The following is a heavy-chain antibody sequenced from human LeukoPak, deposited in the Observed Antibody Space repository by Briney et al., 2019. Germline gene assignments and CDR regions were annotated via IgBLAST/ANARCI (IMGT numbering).Heavy chain of an antibody. CDR1: GFTFSSYA. J-gene: IGHJ4*02. D-gene: IGHD3-9*01. V-gene: IGHV3-23*01. Sequence: GGSLRLSCAASGFTFSSYAMSWVRQAPGKGLEWVSAISGSGGSTYYADSVKGRFTISRDNSKNTLYLQMNSLRAEDTAVYYCAKGRYYNILTGYYVRRGLDYWGQGTLVTVSS. CDR3: AKGRYYNILTGYYVRRGLDY. CDR2: ISGSGGST.